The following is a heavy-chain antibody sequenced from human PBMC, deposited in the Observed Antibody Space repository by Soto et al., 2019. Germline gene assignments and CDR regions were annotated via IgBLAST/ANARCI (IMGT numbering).Heavy chain of an antibody. CDR2: INAGNGNT. V-gene: IGHV1-3*01. J-gene: IGHJ4*02. CDR3: ARDTSPHTAIDY. CDR1: GYTFTSYA. D-gene: IGHD5-18*01. Sequence: GASVKVSCKASGYTFTSYAMHWVRQAPGQRLEWMGWINAGNGNTKYSQKFQGRVTITRDTSASTAYMELSSLRSEDTAVYYCARDTSPHTAIDYWGQGTLVTVSS.